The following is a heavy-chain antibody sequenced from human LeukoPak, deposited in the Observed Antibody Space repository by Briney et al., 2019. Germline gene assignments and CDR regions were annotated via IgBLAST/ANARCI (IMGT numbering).Heavy chain of an antibody. CDR1: GGSISSSSYY. V-gene: IGHV4-39*01. CDR2: IYYSGST. Sequence: PSETLSLTCTVSGGSISSSSYYWGWIRQPPGKGLEWIGSIYYSGSTYYNPSLKSRVTISVDTSKNQFSLKLSSVTAADTAVYYCARSRFLEWLLFTFDYWGQGTLVTVSS. D-gene: IGHD3-3*01. CDR3: ARSRFLEWLLFTFDY. J-gene: IGHJ4*02.